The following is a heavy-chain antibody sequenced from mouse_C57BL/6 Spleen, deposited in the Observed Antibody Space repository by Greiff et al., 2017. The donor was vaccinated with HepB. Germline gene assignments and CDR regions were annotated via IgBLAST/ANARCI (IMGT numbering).Heavy chain of an antibody. CDR3: ARRVGLWYFDV. Sequence: EVKLMESGGGLVKPGGSLKLSCAASGFTFSDYGMHWVRQAPEKGLEWVAYISSGSSTIYYADTVKGRFTISRDNAKNTLFLQMTSLRSEDTAMYYCARRVGLWYFDVWGTGTTVTVSS. D-gene: IGHD4-1*01. CDR1: GFTFSDYG. V-gene: IGHV5-17*01. CDR2: ISSGSSTI. J-gene: IGHJ1*03.